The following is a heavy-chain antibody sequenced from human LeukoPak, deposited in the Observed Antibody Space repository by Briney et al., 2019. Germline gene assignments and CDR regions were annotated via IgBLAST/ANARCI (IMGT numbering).Heavy chain of an antibody. Sequence: SVKVSCKASGGTFSSYAISWVRQAPGQGLEWMGGIIPIFGTANYAQKFQGRVTITTDESTSTAYMELSSLRPEDTAVYYCARGPRRELLLYYFDYWGQGTLVTVSS. D-gene: IGHD1-26*01. CDR2: IIPIFGTA. J-gene: IGHJ4*02. V-gene: IGHV1-69*05. CDR3: ARGPRRELLLYYFDY. CDR1: GGTFSSYA.